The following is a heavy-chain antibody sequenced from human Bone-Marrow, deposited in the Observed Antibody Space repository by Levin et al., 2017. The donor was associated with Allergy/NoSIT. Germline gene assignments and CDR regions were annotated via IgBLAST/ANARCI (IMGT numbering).Heavy chain of an antibody. J-gene: IGHJ6*02. Sequence: SETLSLTCTVSGGSISSSSYYWGWIRQPPGKGLEWIGSIYYSGSTYYNPSLKSRVTISVDTSKNQFSLKLSSVTAADTAVYYCAGKGSLYGSGSYSTFRYYYYGMDVWGQGTTVTVSS. CDR2: IYYSGST. CDR1: GGSISSSSYY. CDR3: AGKGSLYGSGSYSTFRYYYYGMDV. D-gene: IGHD3-10*01. V-gene: IGHV4-39*01.